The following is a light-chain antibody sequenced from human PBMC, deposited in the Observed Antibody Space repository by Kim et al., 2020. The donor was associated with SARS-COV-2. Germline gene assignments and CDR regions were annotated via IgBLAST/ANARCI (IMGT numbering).Light chain of an antibody. CDR2: DTS. Sequence: VSPGKGATLPCRASQTLSGRLACFQQKPGQAPRLLIYDTSTRATDIPARFSGRGSGTEFTLTITSLQSEDFAVYYCQQYHWWPLTFGGGTKVDIK. V-gene: IGKV3-15*01. CDR3: QQYHWWPLT. J-gene: IGKJ4*01. CDR1: QTLSGR.